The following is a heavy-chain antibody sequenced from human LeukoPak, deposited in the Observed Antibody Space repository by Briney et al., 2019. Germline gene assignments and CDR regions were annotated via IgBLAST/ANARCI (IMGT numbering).Heavy chain of an antibody. CDR1: GGSITSGSYH. J-gene: IGHJ4*02. Sequence: SQTLSLTCTVSGGSITSGSYHWSWIRQPAGKGLEWIGRIHSTGSTNDNPSLNNRVMMSFDTSKNHFSLKLGSVTAADTAVYCCARASVVNYFFEDWGQGTLVTVSS. CDR2: IHSTGST. V-gene: IGHV4-61*02. CDR3: ARASVVNYFFED. D-gene: IGHD2-15*01.